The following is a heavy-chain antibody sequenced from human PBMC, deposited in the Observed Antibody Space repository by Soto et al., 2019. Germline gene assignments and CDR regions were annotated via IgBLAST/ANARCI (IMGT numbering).Heavy chain of an antibody. CDR3: ARDRAQYYDFWSGYYYYYYYGMDV. D-gene: IGHD3-3*01. Sequence: SQTLSLTCAISGDSVSSNRAAWNWIRQSLSRGLEWLGRTYYRSKWYNDYAVSVKSRITINPDTSKNQFSLQLNSVTPEDTAVYYCARDRAQYYDFWSGYYYYYYYGMDVWGQGTTVTVSS. V-gene: IGHV6-1*01. J-gene: IGHJ6*02. CDR1: GDSVSSNRAA. CDR2: TYYRSKWYN.